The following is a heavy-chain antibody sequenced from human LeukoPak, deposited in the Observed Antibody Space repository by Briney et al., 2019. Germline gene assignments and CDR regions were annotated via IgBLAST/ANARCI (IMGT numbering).Heavy chain of an antibody. D-gene: IGHD1-26*01. V-gene: IGHV3-74*03. J-gene: IGHJ4*02. CDR3: ARDLTGAVFDF. Sequence: PGGSLRLSCAASGFTFSSYWMHWVRHAPGKGLVCVSRITRDGSSTMYADSVRGRFTIARDNAKNTVYLQMNSLSPEDTAVYYCARDLTGAVFDFWGQGTLVTVSS. CDR2: ITRDGSST. CDR1: GFTFSSYW.